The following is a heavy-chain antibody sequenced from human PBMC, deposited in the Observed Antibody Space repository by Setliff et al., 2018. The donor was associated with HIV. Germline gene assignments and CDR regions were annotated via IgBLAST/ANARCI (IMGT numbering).Heavy chain of an antibody. CDR3: ARQGGYSGYGFYYYYYYMDV. Sequence: SETLSLTCAVYGGSFNDYYWGWIRQPPGKGLEWIGSIYYSGSTYYNPSLKSRVTISVDTSKNQFSLKLSSVTAADTAVYYCARQGGYSGYGFYYYYYYMDVWGKGTTVTVSS. V-gene: IGHV4-39*01. CDR1: GGSFNDYY. CDR2: IYYSGST. J-gene: IGHJ6*03. D-gene: IGHD5-12*01.